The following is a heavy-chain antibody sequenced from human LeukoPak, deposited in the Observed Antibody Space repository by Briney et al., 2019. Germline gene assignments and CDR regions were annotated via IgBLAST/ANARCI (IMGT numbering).Heavy chain of an antibody. Sequence: GSLRLSCAASGFTFSSYAMSWVRQAPGKGLEWVSAISGSGGSTYYADSVKGRFTISRDNSKNMLYLQMNSLRTEDTAVYYCAKVGSGNDYYWGQGTLVTVSS. CDR2: ISGSGGST. V-gene: IGHV3-23*01. CDR1: GFTFSSYA. CDR3: AKVGSGNDYY. J-gene: IGHJ4*02. D-gene: IGHD5-12*01.